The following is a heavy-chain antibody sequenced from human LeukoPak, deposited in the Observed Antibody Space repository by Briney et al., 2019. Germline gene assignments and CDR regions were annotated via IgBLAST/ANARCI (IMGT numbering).Heavy chain of an antibody. Sequence: GGSLRLSCAASGFTFSSYEMNWVRQAPGKGLEWVSYISSSGSTIYYADSVKGRFTISRDNAKNSLYLQMNSLRADDTAVYYCARDRLIRYNNQFSTRNDAFDIWGQGTMVTVSS. J-gene: IGHJ3*02. CDR1: GFTFSSYE. V-gene: IGHV3-48*03. CDR2: ISSSGSTI. D-gene: IGHD3-10*01. CDR3: ARDRLIRYNNQFSTRNDAFDI.